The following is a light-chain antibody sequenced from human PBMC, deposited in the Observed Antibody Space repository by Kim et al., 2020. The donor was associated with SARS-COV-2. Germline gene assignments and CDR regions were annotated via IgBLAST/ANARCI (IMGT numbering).Light chain of an antibody. V-gene: IGKV1-9*01. CDR2: AAS. CDR1: QGISSY. Sequence: IQLTQSPSSLSASVGDRVTITCRASQGISSYLDWYQQKPGKAPKLLIYAASTLQTGVPSRFSGSGSGTDFTLTISSLQPEDFATYYCQQHNSYPLTFGGGTKVDIK. CDR3: QQHNSYPLT. J-gene: IGKJ4*01.